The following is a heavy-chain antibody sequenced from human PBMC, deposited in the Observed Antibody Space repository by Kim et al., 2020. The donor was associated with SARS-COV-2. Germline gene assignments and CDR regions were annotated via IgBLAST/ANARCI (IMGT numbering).Heavy chain of an antibody. V-gene: IGHV3-23*03. J-gene: IGHJ4*02. CDR2: IYSGGSST. CDR1: GFTFSSYA. D-gene: IGHD4-17*01. Sequence: GGSLRLSCAASGFTFSSYAMSWVRQAPGKGLEWVSVIYSGGSSTYYADSVKGRFTISRDNSKNTLYLQMNSLRAEDTAVYYCAKMREQFDYGDYRFDYWGQGTLVTVSS. CDR3: AKMREQFDYGDYRFDY.